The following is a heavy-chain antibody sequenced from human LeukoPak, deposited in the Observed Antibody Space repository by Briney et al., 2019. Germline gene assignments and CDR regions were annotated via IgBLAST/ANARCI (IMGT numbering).Heavy chain of an antibody. CDR2: IKQDGSEK. CDR1: GFTFSNYW. D-gene: IGHD6-6*01. CDR3: ARVLYSSSSGWFDP. Sequence: HPGGSLRLSCAASGFTFSNYWMSWVRQAPGKGLEWVANIKQDGSEKYYVDSVKGRFTISRDNAKNSLYLQMNSLRAEDTAVYYCARVLYSSSSGWFDPWGQGTLVTVSS. V-gene: IGHV3-7*01. J-gene: IGHJ5*02.